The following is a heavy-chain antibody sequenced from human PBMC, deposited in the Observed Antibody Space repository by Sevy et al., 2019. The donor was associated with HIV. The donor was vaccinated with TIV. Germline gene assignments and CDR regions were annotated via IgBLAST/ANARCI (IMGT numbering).Heavy chain of an antibody. CDR3: AKDDLGSIDY. CDR2: LSYDDSDE. V-gene: IGHV3-30-3*02. D-gene: IGHD3-10*01. Sequence: GGSLRLSCAASGFIFSTSPMHWVRQAPGKGLECVAILSYDDSDENYADSVKGQFTIYRDNSKNTLYLQMNSLRTEDTAVYYCAKDDLGSIDYWGQGTLVTVSS. J-gene: IGHJ4*02. CDR1: GFIFSTSP.